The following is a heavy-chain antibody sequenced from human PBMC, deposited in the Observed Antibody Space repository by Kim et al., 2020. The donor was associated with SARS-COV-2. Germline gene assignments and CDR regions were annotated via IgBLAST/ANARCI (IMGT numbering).Heavy chain of an antibody. CDR1: GFTFSSYG. CDR2: ISYDGSNK. Sequence: GGSLRLSCAASGFTFSSYGMHWVRQAPGKGLEWVAVISYDGSNKYYADSVKGRFTISRDNSKNTLYLQMNSLRAEDTAVYYCARDLGPGGVVVAAGPFEGYYYGMDVWGQGTTVTVSS. J-gene: IGHJ6*02. V-gene: IGHV3-33*05. CDR3: ARDLGPGGVVVAAGPFEGYYYGMDV. D-gene: IGHD2-15*01.